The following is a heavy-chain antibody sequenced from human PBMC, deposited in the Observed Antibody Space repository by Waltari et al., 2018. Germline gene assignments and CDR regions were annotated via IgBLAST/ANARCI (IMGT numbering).Heavy chain of an antibody. CDR1: GGTFSSYA. J-gene: IGHJ3*02. Sequence: QVQLVQSGAEVKKPGSSVKVSCKASGGTFSSYAISWVRQAPGQGLEWMGGIIPIVGTANYAQKFQGRVTITTDESTSTAYMELSSLRYEDTAVYYCASPGVVGATTVGDAFDIWGQGTMVTVSS. D-gene: IGHD1-26*01. CDR3: ASPGVVGATTVGDAFDI. V-gene: IGHV1-69*05. CDR2: IIPIVGTA.